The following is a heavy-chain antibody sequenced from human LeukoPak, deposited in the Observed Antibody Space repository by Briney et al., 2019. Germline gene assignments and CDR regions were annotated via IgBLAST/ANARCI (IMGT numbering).Heavy chain of an antibody. CDR1: GYTFTSYG. J-gene: IGHJ6*03. CDR3: ARTMVRGVIITGYYYYYMDV. V-gene: IGHV1-18*01. CDR2: ISAYNGNT. D-gene: IGHD3-10*01. Sequence: ASVKVSCKASGYTFTSYGISWVRQAPGQGLEWMGWISAYNGNTNYAQKLQGRVTMTTDTSTSTAYMELRSLRSDDTAVYYCARTMVRGVIITGYYYYYMDVWGKGTTVTVSS.